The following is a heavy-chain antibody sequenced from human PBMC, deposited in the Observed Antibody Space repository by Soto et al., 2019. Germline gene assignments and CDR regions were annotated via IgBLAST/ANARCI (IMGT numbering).Heavy chain of an antibody. CDR1: GASVSTGVYY. J-gene: IGHJ4*02. V-gene: IGHV4-31*03. Sequence: SDTLSLTCIVSGASVSTGVYYWTWIRQHPGKGLEWIGYIDNTGSAYYNPSLTGRVDISVDTSKNQFSLNLQSLTAADTAFYYCAGAVSDFDVRRYRTSYFDQWGQGILVTVSS. CDR2: IDNTGSA. D-gene: IGHD3-10*02. CDR3: AGAVSDFDVRRYRTSYFDQ.